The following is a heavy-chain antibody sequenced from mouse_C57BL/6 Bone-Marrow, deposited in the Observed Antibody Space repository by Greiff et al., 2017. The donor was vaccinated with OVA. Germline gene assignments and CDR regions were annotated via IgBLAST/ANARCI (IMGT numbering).Heavy chain of an antibody. J-gene: IGHJ4*01. D-gene: IGHD2-5*01. CDR2: IYPGDGDT. Sequence: VQLQQSGPELVKPGASVKISCKASGYAFSSSWMNWVKQRPGKGLEWIGRIYPGDGDTNYNGKFKGKATLTADKSSSTAYMQLSSLTSEDSAVYFCARSYYSNCYYAMDYWGQGTSVTVSS. CDR1: GYAFSSSW. CDR3: ARSYYSNCYYAMDY. V-gene: IGHV1-82*01.